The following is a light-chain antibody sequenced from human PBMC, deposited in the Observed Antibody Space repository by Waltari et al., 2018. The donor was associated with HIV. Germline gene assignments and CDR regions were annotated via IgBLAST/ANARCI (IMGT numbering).Light chain of an antibody. Sequence: DIQMTQSPSFVSASVGDRVTITCRASQGVGSYLAWFQQKPGKAPNLLIYGASNLQSGVPSRFSGSGSGTDFTLTISTLQPEDFATYYCQQANSLPYTFGQGTKLDIK. V-gene: IGKV1-12*01. J-gene: IGKJ2*01. CDR3: QQANSLPYT. CDR2: GAS. CDR1: QGVGSY.